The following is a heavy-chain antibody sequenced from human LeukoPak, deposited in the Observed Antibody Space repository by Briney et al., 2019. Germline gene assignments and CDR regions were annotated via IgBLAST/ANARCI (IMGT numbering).Heavy chain of an antibody. J-gene: IGHJ2*01. CDR1: GNTFSNYG. V-gene: IGHV1-18*01. CDR2: ISGFNGYT. D-gene: IGHD6-13*01. CDR3: ARVTGGSSWPQPNWYFDL. Sequence: GASVKVSCKASGNTFSNYGISWVRQAPGQGLEWMGWISGFNGYTRYAQNLQGRVTVTTDTSTSTAYMELRSLISDDTAVYYCARVTGGSSWPQPNWYFDLWGRGTLVTVSS.